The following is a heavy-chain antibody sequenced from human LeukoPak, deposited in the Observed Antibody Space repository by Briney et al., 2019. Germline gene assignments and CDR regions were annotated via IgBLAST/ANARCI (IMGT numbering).Heavy chain of an antibody. CDR3: ARVDIGPRYGMDV. J-gene: IGHJ6*02. CDR1: GFTFSSYS. CDR2: ISSSSSTI. D-gene: IGHD2-15*01. Sequence: GGSLRLSCAASGFTFSSYSMIWIRQAPGKGLEWVSYISSSSSTIYYADSVKGRFTISRDNAKNSLYLQMNSLRAEDTAVYYCARVDIGPRYGMDVWGQGTTVTVSS. V-gene: IGHV3-48*04.